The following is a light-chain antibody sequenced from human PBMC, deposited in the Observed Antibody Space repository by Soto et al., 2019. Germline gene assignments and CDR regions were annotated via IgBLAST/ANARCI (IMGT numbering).Light chain of an antibody. Sequence: DIVMTQSPDSLAFSIGDRSTINCKSSQSVLYSSNNKNYLAWYQQKPGQPPKLLIYWASTRESGVPDRFRGSGSGTDFTLTISSLQAEDVAVYYCQQYYSTPWTFGQGTKVDIK. V-gene: IGKV4-1*01. CDR3: QQYYSTPWT. CDR1: QSVLYSSNNKNY. J-gene: IGKJ1*01. CDR2: WAS.